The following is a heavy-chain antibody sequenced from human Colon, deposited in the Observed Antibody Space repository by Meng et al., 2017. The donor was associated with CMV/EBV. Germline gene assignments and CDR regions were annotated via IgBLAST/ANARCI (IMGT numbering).Heavy chain of an antibody. V-gene: IGHV3-49*04. Sequence: GESLKISCTGSGFTFGDYVMSWVRQTPGKGLEWVGFIRSKSYGGTTEYAASVKDRFTISRDDSKSIAYLQMNSLKTEDTAVYYCSSHNYNYHWGQGTLVTVSS. CDR3: SSHNYNYH. J-gene: IGHJ5*02. D-gene: IGHD1-1*01. CDR2: IRSKSYGGTT. CDR1: GFTFGDYV.